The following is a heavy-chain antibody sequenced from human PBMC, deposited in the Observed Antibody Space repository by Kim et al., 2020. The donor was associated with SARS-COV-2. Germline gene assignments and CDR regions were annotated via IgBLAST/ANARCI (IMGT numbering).Heavy chain of an antibody. J-gene: IGHJ4*02. CDR1: GGSISSYY. V-gene: IGHV4-59*01. CDR2: IYYSGST. Sequence: SETLSLTCTVSGGSISSYYWSWIRQPPGTGLEWIGYIYYSGSTNYNPSLKSRVTISVDTSKNQFSLKLSSVTAADTAVYYCARDGPGFGEFLRYWGQGTLGTVSS. D-gene: IGHD3-10*01. CDR3: ARDGPGFGEFLRY.